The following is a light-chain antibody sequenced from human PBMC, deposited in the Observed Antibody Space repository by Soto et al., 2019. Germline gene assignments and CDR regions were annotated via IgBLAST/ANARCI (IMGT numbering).Light chain of an antibody. CDR1: QSVSSK. V-gene: IGKV3-15*01. J-gene: IGKJ2*01. Sequence: EIVMTQSPVTLSVSPGERATLSCTASQSVSSKLAWYQQKPGQAPRLLIYGASTRATGIPARFSGSGSGTDFTLSISSLQSDDFAVCYCQQYNNWPQTFGQGTKLEIK. CDR3: QQYNNWPQT. CDR2: GAS.